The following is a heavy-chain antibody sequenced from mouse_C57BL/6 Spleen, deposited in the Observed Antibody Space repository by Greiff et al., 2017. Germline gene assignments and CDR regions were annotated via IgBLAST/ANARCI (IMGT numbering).Heavy chain of an antibody. J-gene: IGHJ3*01. CDR2: IDPSDSYT. V-gene: IGHV1-69*01. CDR3: ALGDYDEKGLGY. D-gene: IGHD2-4*01. Sequence: QVQLKQPGAELVMPGASVKLSCKASGYTFTSYWMHWVKQRPGQGLEWIGEIDPSDSYTNYNQKFKGKSTLTVDKSSSTAYMQLSSLTSEDSAVYYCALGDYDEKGLGYWGQGTLVTVSA. CDR1: GYTFTSYW.